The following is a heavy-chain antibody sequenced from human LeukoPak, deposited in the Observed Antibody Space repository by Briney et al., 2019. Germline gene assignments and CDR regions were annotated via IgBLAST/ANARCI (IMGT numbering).Heavy chain of an antibody. D-gene: IGHD6-13*01. Sequence: ASVKVSCKASGYTFTGYYMHWVRQAPGQGLELMGWINPNSGGTNYAQKFQGRVTMTRDTSISTAYMELSRLRSDDTAVYYCASIIAAAGNTRITRGYWGQGTLVTVSS. V-gene: IGHV1-2*02. CDR2: INPNSGGT. J-gene: IGHJ4*02. CDR1: GYTFTGYY. CDR3: ASIIAAAGNTRITRGY.